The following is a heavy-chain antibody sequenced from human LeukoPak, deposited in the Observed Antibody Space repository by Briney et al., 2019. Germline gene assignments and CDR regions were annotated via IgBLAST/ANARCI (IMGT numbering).Heavy chain of an antibody. Sequence: ASVKASCKASGGTFSSYAISWVRQAPGQGLEWMGRIIPILGIANYAQKFQGRVTITADKSTSTAYMELSSLRSEDTAVYYCASGGSGNNWFDPWGQGTLVTVSS. CDR1: GGTFSSYA. D-gene: IGHD2-15*01. V-gene: IGHV1-69*04. CDR2: IIPILGIA. CDR3: ASGGSGNNWFDP. J-gene: IGHJ5*02.